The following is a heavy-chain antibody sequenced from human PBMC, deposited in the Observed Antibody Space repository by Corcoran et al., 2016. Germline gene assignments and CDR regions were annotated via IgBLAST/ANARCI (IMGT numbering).Heavy chain of an antibody. D-gene: IGHD6-25*01. CDR3: ARDFAADTLGY. CDR1: GFTFSRYW. V-gene: IGHV3-7*01. Sequence: EVQLVESGGGLVKPGGSLRLSCAASGFTFSRYWMSWVRQAPGRGLEWVANIKQDGSEKYYVDSVKGRFTVSRDNAKNSLSLQMNSLRAEDTAVYYCARDFAADTLGYWGQGTLVTVSS. J-gene: IGHJ4*02. CDR2: IKQDGSEK.